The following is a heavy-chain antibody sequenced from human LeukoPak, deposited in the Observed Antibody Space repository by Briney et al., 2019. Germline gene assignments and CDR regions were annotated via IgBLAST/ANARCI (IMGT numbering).Heavy chain of an antibody. CDR1: GYSISSGYY. CDR2: IYYSGST. D-gene: IGHD3-22*01. CDR3: ARKYYYDSERGAFDM. J-gene: IGHJ3*02. Sequence: PSETLSLTCTVSGYSISSGYYWGWIRQPPGKGLEWIGYIYYSGSTNYNPSLKSRVTISVDTSKNQFSLRLSSVTPADTAVYYCARKYYYDSERGAFDMWGQGTVVPVTS. V-gene: IGHV4-61*01.